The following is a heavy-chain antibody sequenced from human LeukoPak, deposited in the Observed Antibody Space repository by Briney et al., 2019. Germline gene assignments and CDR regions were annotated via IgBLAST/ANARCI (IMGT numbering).Heavy chain of an antibody. Sequence: PSETLSLTCTVSGGSISSSSYYWGWIRQPPGKGLEWIGSIYYSGSTYYNPSLKSRVTISVDTSKNQFSLKLSSVTAADTAVYYCARDILVGGYCSGGSCYHRPFDYWGQGTLVTVSS. CDR3: ARDILVGGYCSGGSCYHRPFDY. D-gene: IGHD2-15*01. CDR1: GGSISSSSYY. J-gene: IGHJ4*02. V-gene: IGHV4-39*07. CDR2: IYYSGST.